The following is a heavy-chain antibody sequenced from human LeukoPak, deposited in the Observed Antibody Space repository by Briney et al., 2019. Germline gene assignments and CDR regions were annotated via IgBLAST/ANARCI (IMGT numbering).Heavy chain of an antibody. D-gene: IGHD3-22*01. Sequence: ASVKVSCKASGYTFTSYGISWVRQAPGQGLEWMGWISAYNGNTNYAQKLQGRVTMTTDTSTSTAYMELRSLRSDDTAVYYCARDPSGVGGSSGYFDYWGQGTLVTVSS. V-gene: IGHV1-18*01. CDR2: ISAYNGNT. CDR1: GYTFTSYG. J-gene: IGHJ4*02. CDR3: ARDPSGVGGSSGYFDY.